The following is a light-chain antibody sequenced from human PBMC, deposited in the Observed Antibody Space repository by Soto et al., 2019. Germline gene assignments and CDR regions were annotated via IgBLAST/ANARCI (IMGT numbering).Light chain of an antibody. CDR2: GNS. J-gene: IGLJ1*01. CDR3: QSYDSSLRHLYV. V-gene: IGLV1-40*01. Sequence: QTVVTQPPSVSGAPGQRVTISCTGSSSNIGAGYDVHWYQQLPGTAPKLLIYGNSNRPSGVPDRFSGSKSGTSASLAITGLQAEDEADYYCQSYDSSLRHLYVFGTGTKVTVL. CDR1: SSNIGAGYD.